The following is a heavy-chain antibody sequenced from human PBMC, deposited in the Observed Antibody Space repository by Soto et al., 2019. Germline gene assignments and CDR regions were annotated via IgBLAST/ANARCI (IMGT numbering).Heavy chain of an antibody. J-gene: IGHJ6*03. Sequence: QVQLVQSGAEVKKPGSSVKVSCKASGDTFSNHPITWVRQAPGQGLEWMGRIIPILGVANYAQQFQDRVTITADKFTTTAYMVLSSLRSANTAVYHCARVAEIGTVTEGYYYYIDVWGKGATVTVAS. CDR2: IIPILGVA. V-gene: IGHV1-69*04. CDR1: GDTFSNHP. D-gene: IGHD4-17*01. CDR3: ARVAEIGTVTEGYYYYIDV.